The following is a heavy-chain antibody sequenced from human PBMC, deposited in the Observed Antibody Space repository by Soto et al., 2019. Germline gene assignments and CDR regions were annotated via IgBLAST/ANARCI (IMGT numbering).Heavy chain of an antibody. J-gene: IGHJ6*03. CDR1: ADSISDNY. D-gene: IGHD3-3*01. CDR2: VYYTGST. Sequence: SETLSLTCTVSADSISDNYWSWIRQPQGKGLEWIGNVYYTGSTKYNPSLESRVTISVDTAKNQSSLKVRSVTAADTAVYYCARRFRYDFWSGIYFYEYMDVWGKGTTVTVSS. V-gene: IGHV4-59*08. CDR3: ARRFRYDFWSGIYFYEYMDV.